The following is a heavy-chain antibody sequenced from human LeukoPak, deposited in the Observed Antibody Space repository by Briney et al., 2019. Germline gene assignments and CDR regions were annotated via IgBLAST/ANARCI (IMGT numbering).Heavy chain of an antibody. Sequence: GGSLRLSCAASGFTVSDNYMSWVRQAPGKGLEWVSVMYSRGDTYYANSVKGRFTFSRDISRNTVYLQMKGLRTEDTAMYYCARDAPQVPAAGVLASWGQGTLVIVSS. V-gene: IGHV3-53*01. D-gene: IGHD6-13*01. CDR2: MYSRGDT. J-gene: IGHJ5*02. CDR1: GFTVSDNY. CDR3: ARDAPQVPAAGVLAS.